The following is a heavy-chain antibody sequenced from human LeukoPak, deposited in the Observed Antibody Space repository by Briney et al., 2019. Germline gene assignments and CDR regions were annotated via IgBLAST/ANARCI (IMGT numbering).Heavy chain of an antibody. CDR3: AKDPGGYSYGLRGNWFDP. D-gene: IGHD5-18*01. Sequence: GGSLRLSCAASGFTFSSYAMSWVRQAPGKGLEWVSAISGSGGSTYYADSVKGRFTISRDNSKNTLYLQMNSLRAEDTAVYYCAKDPGGYSYGLRGNWFDPWGRGTLVTVSS. V-gene: IGHV3-23*01. CDR1: GFTFSSYA. CDR2: ISGSGGST. J-gene: IGHJ5*02.